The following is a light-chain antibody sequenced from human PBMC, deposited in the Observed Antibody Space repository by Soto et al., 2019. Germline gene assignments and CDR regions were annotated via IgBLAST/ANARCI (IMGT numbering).Light chain of an antibody. CDR3: QQYNSYSPT. V-gene: IGKV1-5*01. CDR2: DAS. Sequence: DIQMTQSPSTLSASVGDRVTITCRTSQSISSWLAWYQQKPGKAPKLLIYDASSLESGVPSRFSGRGSGTEFPLTISSLQPDDCATYYCQQYNSYSPTFGQGTKVEIK. CDR1: QSISSW. J-gene: IGKJ1*01.